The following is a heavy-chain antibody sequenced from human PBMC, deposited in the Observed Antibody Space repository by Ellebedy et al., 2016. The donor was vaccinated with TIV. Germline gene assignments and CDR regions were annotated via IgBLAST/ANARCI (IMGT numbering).Heavy chain of an antibody. J-gene: IGHJ4*01. CDR3: ARGGYSDINGYARCDY. D-gene: IGHD3-22*01. V-gene: IGHV3-30*03. CDR2: TSYDGSYE. Sequence: GESLKISXAASGFRFSSFGMHWVRQAPGKGLEWVAVTSYDGSYEYYADSVKGRFTISRDNSKNTLSLEMSSLRAEDTAVYYCARGGYSDINGYARCDYWGHGTLVTVSS. CDR1: GFRFSSFG.